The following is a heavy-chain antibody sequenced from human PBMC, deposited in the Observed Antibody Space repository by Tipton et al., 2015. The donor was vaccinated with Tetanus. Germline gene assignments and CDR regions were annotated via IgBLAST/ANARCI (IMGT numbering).Heavy chain of an antibody. CDR3: ARGGSYSYGPRGFDL. CDR1: GGSFSAYY. V-gene: IGHV4-34*01. J-gene: IGHJ2*01. Sequence: QVQLVQSGAEVKPSETLSLTCAVYGGSFSAYYWSWIRQSPGKGLEWIGEINHSGSTTYSPSFKSRVTISVDTPKNQFSLKLTSLTVADTAVYYCARGGSYSYGPRGFDLWGRGTLVTVSS. D-gene: IGHD5-18*01. CDR2: INHSGST.